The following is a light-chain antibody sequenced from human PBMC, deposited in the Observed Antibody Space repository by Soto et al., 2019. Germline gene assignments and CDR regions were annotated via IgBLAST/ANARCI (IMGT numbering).Light chain of an antibody. CDR2: DVS. Sequence: QSALTQPRSVSGSPGQSVTISCTGTSSDVGGYNYVSWYQQHPGKAPKLMIYDVSKRPSGVPDRFSGSMSGNTASLTISGLQAEDEADYYCCSYAGSYTPVVFGGGTKLTVL. J-gene: IGLJ2*01. V-gene: IGLV2-11*01. CDR1: SSDVGGYNY. CDR3: CSYAGSYTPVV.